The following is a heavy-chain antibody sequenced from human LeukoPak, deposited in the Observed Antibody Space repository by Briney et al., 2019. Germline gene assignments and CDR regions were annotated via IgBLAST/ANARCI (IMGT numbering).Heavy chain of an antibody. J-gene: IGHJ5*02. CDR3: ARDLYNWNDDWFDP. V-gene: IGHV1-69*01. D-gene: IGHD1-20*01. Sequence: SVKVPCKASGGAFNNFAISWVRQAPGQGLEWMGGIIPIFGTANYAQKFQGRVTITADESTSTAYMELSSLRSEDTAVYYCARDLYNWNDDWFDPWGQGTLVTVSS. CDR1: GGAFNNFA. CDR2: IIPIFGTA.